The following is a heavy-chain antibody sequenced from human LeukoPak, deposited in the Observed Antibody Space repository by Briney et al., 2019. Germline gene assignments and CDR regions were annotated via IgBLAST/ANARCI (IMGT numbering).Heavy chain of an antibody. D-gene: IGHD4-23*01. CDR1: GFTFSSYA. Sequence: GGSLRLSCAASGFTFSSYAMSWVRQAPGKGLEWVSAISGSGGSTYYADSVKGRFTISRDNSKNTLYLQMNSLRADDTAVFYCARGGSTVVAPYYWGQGALVTVSS. V-gene: IGHV3-23*01. CDR2: ISGSGGST. CDR3: ARGGSTVVAPYY. J-gene: IGHJ4*02.